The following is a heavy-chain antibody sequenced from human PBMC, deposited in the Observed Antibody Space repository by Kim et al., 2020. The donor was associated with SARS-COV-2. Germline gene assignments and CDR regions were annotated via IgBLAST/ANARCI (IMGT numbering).Heavy chain of an antibody. Sequence: SVKVSCKASGGTFSSYAISWVRQAPGQGLEWMGRIIPILGIANYAQKFQGRVTITADKSTSTAYMELSSLRSEDTAVYYCARGIVGAKYFDYWGQGTLVTVSS. J-gene: IGHJ4*02. V-gene: IGHV1-69*04. D-gene: IGHD1-26*01. CDR2: IIPILGIA. CDR3: ARGIVGAKYFDY. CDR1: GGTFSSYA.